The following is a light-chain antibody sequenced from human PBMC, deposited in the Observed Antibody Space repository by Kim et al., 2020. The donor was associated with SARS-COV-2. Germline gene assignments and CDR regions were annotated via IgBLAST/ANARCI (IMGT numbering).Light chain of an antibody. Sequence: DIVMTQSPDSLAVSLGERATINCKSSQSVLYSSNNKNYLAWYQQKPGQPPELLIYWASTRESGVPDRFSGSGSGTDFTLTISSLQAEDVAVYYCQQYYSTLPITFGQGTRLEIK. CDR2: WAS. CDR3: QQYYSTLPIT. V-gene: IGKV4-1*01. CDR1: QSVLYSSNNKNY. J-gene: IGKJ5*01.